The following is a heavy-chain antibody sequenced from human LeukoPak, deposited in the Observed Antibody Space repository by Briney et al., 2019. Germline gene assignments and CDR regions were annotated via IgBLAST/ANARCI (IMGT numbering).Heavy chain of an antibody. J-gene: IGHJ4*02. CDR3: ARDARGAYCGGDCSPYFDY. D-gene: IGHD2-21*02. Sequence: GGSLRLSCAASGFTFSSYTMHWVRQAPGKGLEWVAVISYDGSNKYYADSVKGRFTISRDNSKNTLYLQMNSLRAGDTAVYYCARDARGAYCGGDCSPYFDYWGQGTLVTVSS. V-gene: IGHV3-30-3*01. CDR2: ISYDGSNK. CDR1: GFTFSSYT.